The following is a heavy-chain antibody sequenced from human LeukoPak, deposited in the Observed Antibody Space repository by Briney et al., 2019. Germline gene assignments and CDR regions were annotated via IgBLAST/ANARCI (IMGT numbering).Heavy chain of an antibody. CDR2: IYHSGST. CDR3: ARVVAVAGNWFDP. J-gene: IGHJ5*02. Sequence: SETLSLTCAVSGGSISSGGYSWSWIRQPPGKGLEWIGYIYHSGSTYYNPSLKSRVTMSVDRSKNQFSLKLSPVTAADTAVYYCARVVAVAGNWFDPWGQGTLVTVSS. CDR1: GGSISSGGYS. V-gene: IGHV4-30-2*01. D-gene: IGHD6-19*01.